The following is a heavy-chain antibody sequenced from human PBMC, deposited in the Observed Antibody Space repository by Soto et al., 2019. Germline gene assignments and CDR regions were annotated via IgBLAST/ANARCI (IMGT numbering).Heavy chain of an antibody. CDR2: ISYDGSNK. V-gene: IGHV3-30-3*01. CDR1: GFTFSSYA. CDR3: ARENRRASDSIDY. J-gene: IGHJ4*02. Sequence: GGSLRLSCAASGFTFSSYAMHWVRQAPGKGLEWVAVISYDGSNKYYADSVKGRFTISRDNSKNTLYLQMNSLRAEDTAVYYCARENRRASDSIDYPCQAPLLT.